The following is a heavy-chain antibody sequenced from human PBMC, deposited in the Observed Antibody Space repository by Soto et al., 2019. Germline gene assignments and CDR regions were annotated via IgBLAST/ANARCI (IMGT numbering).Heavy chain of an antibody. CDR1: GGSISSGDYY. J-gene: IGHJ4*02. Sequence: PSDTLSLTCTVSGGSISSGDYYWSWIRQHPGKGLEWIGYIYYIGSTYYNPSLKSRVTISVDTSKNQFSLKLSSVTAADTAVYYCARELRITTAGPRPYDYWGQGTLVTVSS. CDR3: ARELRITTAGPRPYDY. CDR2: IYYIGST. D-gene: IGHD6-13*01. V-gene: IGHV4-31*03.